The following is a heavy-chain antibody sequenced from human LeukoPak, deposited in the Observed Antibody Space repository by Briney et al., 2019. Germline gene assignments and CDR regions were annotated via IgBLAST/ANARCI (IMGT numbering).Heavy chain of an antibody. CDR2: ISGYNGNT. CDR1: GYTFSSYG. D-gene: IGHD3-22*01. J-gene: IGHJ4*02. Sequence: ASVKASCKASGYTFSSYGISWVRQAPGQGLEWMGWISGYNGNTNYAQKLQGRVTMTTDTSTSTAYMELRSLRSDDTAVYYCARDITPYYYDSSGYYGYWGQGTLVTVSS. V-gene: IGHV1-18*01. CDR3: ARDITPYYYDSSGYYGY.